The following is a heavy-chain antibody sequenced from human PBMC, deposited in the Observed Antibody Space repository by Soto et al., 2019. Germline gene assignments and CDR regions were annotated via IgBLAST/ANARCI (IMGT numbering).Heavy chain of an antibody. CDR3: ARDGATQLWRPWYFDL. CDR2: VSHDGNNQ. D-gene: IGHD7-27*01. J-gene: IGHJ2*01. V-gene: IGHV3-30-3*01. CDR1: GFTFSNYA. Sequence: QVQLVESGGGVVQPGRSLRLSCAVSGFTFSNYAMPWVRQAPGKGLEWVAIVSHDGNNQYYADSAKGRFTISRDNSENTLYLQMNSLSTEDTAVFYCARDGATQLWRPWYFDLWGRGTLVTVSS.